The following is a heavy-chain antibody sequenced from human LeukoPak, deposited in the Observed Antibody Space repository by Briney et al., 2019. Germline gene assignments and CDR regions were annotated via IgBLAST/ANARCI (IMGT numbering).Heavy chain of an antibody. D-gene: IGHD2-2*01. CDR1: GYTFTGYY. J-gene: IGHJ5*02. Sequence: ASVKVSCKASGYTFTGYYMHWVRQAPGQGLEWMGRINPNSGGTNYAQKFQGRVTMTRDTSISTAYMELSRLRSDDTAVYYCARSLRGLKYQPSPVWFDPWGQGTLVTVSS. CDR3: ARSLRGLKYQPSPVWFDP. CDR2: INPNSGGT. V-gene: IGHV1-2*06.